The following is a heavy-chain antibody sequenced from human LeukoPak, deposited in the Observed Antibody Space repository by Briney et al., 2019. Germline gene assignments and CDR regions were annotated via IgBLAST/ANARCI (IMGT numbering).Heavy chain of an antibody. J-gene: IGHJ4*02. V-gene: IGHV1-69*13. Sequence: ASVKVSCKASGGTFSSYAISWVRQAPGQGLEWMGGIIPIFGTANYAQKFQGRVTITADESTSTAYMELSSLRSDDTAAYYCARDPRVGEYYISGSLDDWGQGTLVTVSS. CDR1: GGTFSSYA. CDR3: ARDPRVGEYYISGSLDD. D-gene: IGHD3-10*01. CDR2: IIPIFGTA.